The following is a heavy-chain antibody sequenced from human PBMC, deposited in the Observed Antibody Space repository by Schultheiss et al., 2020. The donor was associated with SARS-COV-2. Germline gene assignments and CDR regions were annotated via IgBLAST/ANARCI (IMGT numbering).Heavy chain of an antibody. J-gene: IGHJ6*02. Sequence: GESLKISCAASGFTFSSYAMHWVRQAPGKGLEWVAVISYDGSNKYYADSVKGRFTISRDNSKNTLYLQMNSLRAEDTAVYYCAREGGSYPLLHGMDVWGQGTTVTVSS. CDR1: GFTFSSYA. D-gene: IGHD1-26*01. CDR3: AREGGSYPLLHGMDV. CDR2: ISYDGSNK. V-gene: IGHV3-30*04.